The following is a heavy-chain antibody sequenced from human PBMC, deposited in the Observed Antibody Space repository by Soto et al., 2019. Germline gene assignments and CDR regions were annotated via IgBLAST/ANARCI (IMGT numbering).Heavy chain of an antibody. J-gene: IGHJ5*02. CDR3: ARGQRFADWFDP. CDR2: VYSSGGT. V-gene: IGHV4-4*07. Sequence: SETLSLTCTFSGGSMTSYYWTWIRQPAGKGLEWIGRVYSSGGTNYNPSLKSRVTISLDTSKNQFSLRLLSVTDADTAVYFCARGQRFADWFDPWGQGTLVTVSS. D-gene: IGHD3-3*01. CDR1: GGSMTSYY.